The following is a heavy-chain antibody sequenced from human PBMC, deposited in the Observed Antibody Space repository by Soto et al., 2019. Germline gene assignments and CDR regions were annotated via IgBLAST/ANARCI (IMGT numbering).Heavy chain of an antibody. V-gene: IGHV3-11*01. Sequence: QVQLVESGGGLVKPGGSLRLSCASSGFTFSDYYMSWIRQAPGKGLEWVSYISSSGSTIYYADSVKGRFTISRDNAKKSLHLQMNCLRAEDTAVYYCARPYPKMDWFDPWGQGTLVTVSS. J-gene: IGHJ5*02. D-gene: IGHD2-2*03. CDR2: ISSSGSTI. CDR3: ARPYPKMDWFDP. CDR1: GFTFSDYY.